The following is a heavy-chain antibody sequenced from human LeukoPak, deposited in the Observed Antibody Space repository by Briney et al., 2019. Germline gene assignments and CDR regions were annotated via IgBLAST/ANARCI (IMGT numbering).Heavy chain of an antibody. J-gene: IGHJ6*02. Sequence: GGSLRLSCAASGFTFSDYAMSWVRQPPGEGLEWVSTISGSGDYTYYADSVRGRFTISRDNSKNTLYLQMNSLRVEDTAVYYCARDPPPGMATNYYYYGMDVWGQGTTVTVSS. CDR1: GFTFSDYA. V-gene: IGHV3-23*01. D-gene: IGHD5-12*01. CDR3: ARDPPPGMATNYYYYGMDV. CDR2: ISGSGDYT.